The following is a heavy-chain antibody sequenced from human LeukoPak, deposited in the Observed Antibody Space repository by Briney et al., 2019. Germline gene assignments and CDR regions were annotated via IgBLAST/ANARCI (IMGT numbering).Heavy chain of an antibody. CDR2: INHSGST. D-gene: IGHD6-19*01. CDR1: GGSSSGYY. Sequence: SETLSLTCAVYGGSSSGYYWSWIRQPPGKGLEWIGEINHSGSTNYNPSLKSRVTISVDTSKNQFSLKLSSVTAADTAVYYCARLGGQWLARGFFYYWGQGTLVTVSS. V-gene: IGHV4-34*01. J-gene: IGHJ4*02. CDR3: ARLGGQWLARGFFYY.